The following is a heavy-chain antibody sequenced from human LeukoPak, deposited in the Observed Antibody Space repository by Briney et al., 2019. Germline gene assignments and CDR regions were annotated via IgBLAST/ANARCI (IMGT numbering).Heavy chain of an antibody. D-gene: IGHD2-21*02. CDR2: ISSSGNT. V-gene: IGHV3-23*01. CDR3: AKGWGTHCGGDCDAFDL. CDR1: GFTFSSYG. Sequence: GGSLRLSCAASGFTFSSYGMSWVRQAPGKGLEWVSGISSSGNTYYADSVKGRFTISRDNSKNTVYLQMNSLRAEDTAIYYCAKGWGTHCGGDCDAFDLWGQGTMVTVSS. J-gene: IGHJ3*01.